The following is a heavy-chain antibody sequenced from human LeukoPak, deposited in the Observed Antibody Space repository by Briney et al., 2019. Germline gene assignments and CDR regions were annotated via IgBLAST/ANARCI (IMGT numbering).Heavy chain of an antibody. V-gene: IGHV3-23*01. Sequence: QPGGSLRLSCAASGFAFSAYAMTWVRQAPGTGLAWVSGIRDSGDSTYYADSVKGRFTISRDDSKNTLYLQMNSLRAEDTAVYYCARDRDFDWLSNLDAFDIWGQGTMVTVSS. CDR2: IRDSGDST. J-gene: IGHJ3*02. D-gene: IGHD3-9*01. CDR1: GFAFSAYA. CDR3: ARDRDFDWLSNLDAFDI.